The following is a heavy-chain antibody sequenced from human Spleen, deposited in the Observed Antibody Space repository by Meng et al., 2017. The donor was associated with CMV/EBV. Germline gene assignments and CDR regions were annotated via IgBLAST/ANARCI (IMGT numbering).Heavy chain of an antibody. Sequence: GGSLRLSCAASGFTFSPYSMNWVRQAPGKGLEWVSSISSSSSYIHHADSVKGRFTISRDNAKNSLCLQMSSLRAEDTAVYYCARDLGDWDSYYYYGMDVWGQGTTVTVSS. J-gene: IGHJ6*02. CDR2: ISSSSSYI. V-gene: IGHV3-21*01. D-gene: IGHD3/OR15-3a*01. CDR1: GFTFSPYS. CDR3: ARDLGDWDSYYYYGMDV.